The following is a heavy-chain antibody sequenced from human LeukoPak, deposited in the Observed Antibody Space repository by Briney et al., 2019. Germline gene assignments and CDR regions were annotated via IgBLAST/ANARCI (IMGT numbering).Heavy chain of an antibody. J-gene: IGHJ4*02. V-gene: IGHV3-11*04. Sequence: GGSLRLSCAASGFNFSDFYMSWIRQAPGKGLEWLSYITSSSTTIYYADSVKGRFTISRDNAKNSLYLQMNSLRAEDTAVYYCARALAAAGKGIYYFDYWGQGTLVTVSS. CDR1: GFNFSDFY. CDR2: ITSSSTTI. CDR3: ARALAAAGKGIYYFDY. D-gene: IGHD6-13*01.